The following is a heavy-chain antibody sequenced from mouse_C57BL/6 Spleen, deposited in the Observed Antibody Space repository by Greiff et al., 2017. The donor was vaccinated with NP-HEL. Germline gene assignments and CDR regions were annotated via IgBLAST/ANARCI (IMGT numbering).Heavy chain of an antibody. J-gene: IGHJ4*01. Sequence: EVKLVESGGGLVQSGRSLRLSCATSGFTFSDFYMEWVRQAPGKGLEWIAASRNKANDYTTEYSASVKGRFIVSRDTSQSILYLQMNALRAEDTAIYYCARDADWRGYAMDYWGQGTSVTVSS. V-gene: IGHV7-1*01. CDR1: GFTFSDFY. CDR2: SRNKANDYTT. CDR3: ARDADWRGYAMDY.